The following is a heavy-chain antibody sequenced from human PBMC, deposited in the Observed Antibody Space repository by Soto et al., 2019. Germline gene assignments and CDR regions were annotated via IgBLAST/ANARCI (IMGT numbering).Heavy chain of an antibody. Sequence: SVKVSCKAAGGTFSSYAISWVRQAPGQGLEWMGGIIPIFGTANYAQKFQGRVTITADESTSTAYMELSSLRSEDTAVYYCARFEGGPAYYYYCGMDVWGQGTTVTVSS. J-gene: IGHJ6*02. CDR2: IIPIFGTA. D-gene: IGHD3-16*01. CDR3: ARFEGGPAYYYYCGMDV. CDR1: GGTFSSYA. V-gene: IGHV1-69*13.